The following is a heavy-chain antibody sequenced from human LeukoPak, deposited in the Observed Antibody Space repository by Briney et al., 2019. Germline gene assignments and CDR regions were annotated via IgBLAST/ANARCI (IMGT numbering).Heavy chain of an antibody. Sequence: GASVKVSCKASGYTFTSYGISWVRQAPGQGLEWMGWISAYNGNTNYAQKLQGRVTMTTDTSTSTAYMELRSLRSDDTAVYYCARWEGGYSYWYFDLWGRGTLVTVSS. CDR2: ISAYNGNT. J-gene: IGHJ2*01. D-gene: IGHD3-22*01. CDR3: ARWEGGYSYWYFDL. CDR1: GYTFTSYG. V-gene: IGHV1-18*01.